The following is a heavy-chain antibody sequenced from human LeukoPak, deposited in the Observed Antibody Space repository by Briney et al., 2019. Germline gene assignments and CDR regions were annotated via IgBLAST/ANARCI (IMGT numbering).Heavy chain of an antibody. CDR2: ISGSGGST. CDR1: GFTFSSYA. V-gene: IGHV3-23*01. CDR3: AKDRLGKALRYFDWLDY. J-gene: IGHJ4*02. Sequence: PGGSLRLSCAASGFTFSSYAMSWVRQAPGKGLEWVSAISGSGGSTYYADSVKGRFTISRDNSKNTLYLQMNSLRAEDTAVYYCAKDRLGKALRYFDWLDYWGQRTLVTVSS. D-gene: IGHD3-9*01.